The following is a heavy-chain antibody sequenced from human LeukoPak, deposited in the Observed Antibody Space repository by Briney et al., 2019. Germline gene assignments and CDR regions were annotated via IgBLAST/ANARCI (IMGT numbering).Heavy chain of an antibody. CDR2: TLYSGDT. V-gene: IGHV4-59*01. CDR1: GASISIYY. J-gene: IGHJ4*02. D-gene: IGHD6-19*01. Sequence: KPSETLSLTCNVSGASISIYYGSWIRQPPGRGLEWIAYTLYSGDTNYNPSLKSRVTISVDTSKNQFSLKLSSVTAADTAVYYCARFSRPGDNSGHYLDHWGQGTLVTVSS. CDR3: ARFSRPGDNSGHYLDH.